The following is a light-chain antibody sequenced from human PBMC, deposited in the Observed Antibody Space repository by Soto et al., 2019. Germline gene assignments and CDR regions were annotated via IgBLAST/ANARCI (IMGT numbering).Light chain of an antibody. CDR1: QSVLYSSNNKNY. CDR3: QQYYSTPSWT. Sequence: DIVMTQPPDSLAVSLGERATINCKSSQSVLYSSNNKNYLAWYQQKPGQPPKLFIYWASTRESGVPDRFSGSGSETDFTLTISSLQAEDVEVYYCQQYYSTPSWTFGQGTKVEIK. CDR2: WAS. V-gene: IGKV4-1*01. J-gene: IGKJ1*01.